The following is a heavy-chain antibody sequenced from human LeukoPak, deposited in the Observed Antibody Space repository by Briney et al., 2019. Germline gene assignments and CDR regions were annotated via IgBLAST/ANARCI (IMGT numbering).Heavy chain of an antibody. J-gene: IGHJ6*02. CDR1: GGSISSYY. Sequence: SETLSLTCTVSGGSISSYYWSWIRQPPGKGLEWIGRIYTSGSTNYNPSLKSRVTMSVDTSKNQFSLKLSSVTAADTAVYYCASASSSSRYGMDVWGQGTTVTVSS. D-gene: IGHD6-13*01. CDR3: ASASSSSRYGMDV. V-gene: IGHV4-4*07. CDR2: IYTSGST.